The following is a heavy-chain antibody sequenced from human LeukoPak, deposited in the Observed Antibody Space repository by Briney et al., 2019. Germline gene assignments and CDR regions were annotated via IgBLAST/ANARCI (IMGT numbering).Heavy chain of an antibody. Sequence: ASVKVSCKASGYTFTSYGISWVRQAPGQGLESMGWISAYNGNTNYAQKLQGRVTMTTDTSTSTAYMELRSLRSDDTAVYYCARARIAAATGWFDPWGQGTLVTVSS. CDR2: ISAYNGNT. CDR1: GYTFTSYG. V-gene: IGHV1-18*01. J-gene: IGHJ5*02. CDR3: ARARIAAATGWFDP. D-gene: IGHD6-13*01.